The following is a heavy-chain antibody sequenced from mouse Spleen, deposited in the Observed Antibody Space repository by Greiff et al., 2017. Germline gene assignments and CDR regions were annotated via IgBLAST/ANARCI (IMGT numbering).Heavy chain of an antibody. CDR1: GYSFTSGYN. Sequence: VQLKESGPGLVKPSQSLSLTCSVTGYSFTSGYNWNWIRQFPGNKLEWMGYISYDGSNNYNPSLKNRISITRDTSKNQFFLKLKSVTTEDTATYYCERLTGNFDYWGQGTTLTVSS. V-gene: IGHV3-6*01. J-gene: IGHJ2*01. CDR3: ERLTGNFDY. CDR2: ISYDGSN. D-gene: IGHD4-1*01.